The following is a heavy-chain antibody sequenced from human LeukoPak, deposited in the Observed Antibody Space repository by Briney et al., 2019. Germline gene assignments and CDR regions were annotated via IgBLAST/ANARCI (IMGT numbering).Heavy chain of an antibody. CDR1: GYTFTFYA. D-gene: IGHD5-18*01. V-gene: IGHV1-3*03. CDR3: ARDDPVELYSYGLGGGFDP. J-gene: IGHJ5*02. CDR2: INAGNGNT. Sequence: ASVKVSCKASGYTFTFYAIHWVRQAPGQRLQWMGWINAGNGNTKYSQEFQGRVTITRDTSASTTYMELSGLRSEDMAVYYCARDDPVELYSYGLGGGFDPWGQGTLVTVSS.